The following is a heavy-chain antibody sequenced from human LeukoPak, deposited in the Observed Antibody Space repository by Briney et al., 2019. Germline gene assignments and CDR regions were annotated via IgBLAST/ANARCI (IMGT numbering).Heavy chain of an antibody. D-gene: IGHD4-17*01. CDR3: ARGPSGCGDYVSYQNWFDP. J-gene: IGHJ5*02. V-gene: IGHV4-34*01. CDR1: GGSFSGYY. CDR2: INHSGST. Sequence: SETLSLTCAVYGGSFSGYYWSWIRQPPGKGLEWIGEINHSGSTNYNPSLKSRVTISVDTSKNQFSLKLSSVTAADTAVYYCARGPSGCGDYVSYQNWFDPWGQGTLVTVSS.